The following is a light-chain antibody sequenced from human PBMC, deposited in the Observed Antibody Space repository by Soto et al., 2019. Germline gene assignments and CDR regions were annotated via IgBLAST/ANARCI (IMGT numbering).Light chain of an antibody. J-gene: IGKJ3*01. CDR2: TTS. V-gene: IGKV1-39*01. Sequence: DIQMTQSPSSLSASVGDRVSITCRAGRNINNFLNWYQQKPGKAPKLLIYTTSNLNSGVRSRFSGSISGTDFTLTISRLQPEDIATYDCQQRFGVEVTCGPGT. CDR3: QQRFGVEVT. CDR1: RNINNF.